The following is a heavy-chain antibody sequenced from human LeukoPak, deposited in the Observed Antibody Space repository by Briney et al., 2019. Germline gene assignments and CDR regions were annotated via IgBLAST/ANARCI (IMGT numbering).Heavy chain of an antibody. V-gene: IGHV3-7*01. J-gene: IGHJ6*02. D-gene: IGHD6-13*01. CDR2: IKQDGSET. Sequence: GGSLRLSCAASGFTFSNYWMSWVRQAPGKGLEWVAYIKQDGSETYYVDSVKGRFTVSRDNTQHSLYLQMNSLSVEDTAVYYCARDPWVSAMYYYYYGMDVWGQGTTVTVSS. CDR1: GFTFSNYW. CDR3: ARDPWVSAMYYYYYGMDV.